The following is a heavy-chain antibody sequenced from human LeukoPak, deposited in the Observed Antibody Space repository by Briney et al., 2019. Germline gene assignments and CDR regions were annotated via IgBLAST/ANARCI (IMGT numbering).Heavy chain of an antibody. CDR1: GGTFSSYA. J-gene: IGHJ6*03. Sequence: ASVKVSCKASGGTFSSYAISWVRQAPGQGLEWMGGIIPIFGTANYAQKFQGRVTITTDESTSTAYMELSSLRSEDTAVYCCASQDGIYMDVWGKGTTVTVSS. CDR3: ASQDGIYMDV. CDR2: IIPIFGTA. V-gene: IGHV1-69*05.